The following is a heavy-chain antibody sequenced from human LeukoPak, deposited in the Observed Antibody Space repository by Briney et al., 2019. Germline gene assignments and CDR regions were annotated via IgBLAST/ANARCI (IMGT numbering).Heavy chain of an antibody. CDR2: ISYDGSNK. D-gene: IGHD3-22*01. V-gene: IGHV3-30*18. Sequence: GGSLRLSCAASGFTFSSYGMHWVRQAPGKGLEWVAVISYDGSNKYYADSVKGRFTISRDNSKNTLYLQMNSLRAEDTAVYYCAKDHYDSSDSYFDYWGRGTLVTVSS. CDR1: GFTFSSYG. J-gene: IGHJ4*02. CDR3: AKDHYDSSDSYFDY.